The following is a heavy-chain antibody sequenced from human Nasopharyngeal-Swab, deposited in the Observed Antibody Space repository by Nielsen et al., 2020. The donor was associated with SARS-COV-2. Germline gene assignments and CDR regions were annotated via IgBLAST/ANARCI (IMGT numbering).Heavy chain of an antibody. D-gene: IGHD6-19*01. CDR1: GFSLTTSGMC. J-gene: IGHJ4*02. Sequence: SGPTLVKPTQTLTLTCTFSGFSLTTSGMCVSWIRQAPGKAPEWLARIDWDDANFYATSLGSRLTISKDTSKNQVVLTMANMDPVDTATYFCARTPNGALAGPGAFSFDYWGQGSLVTVSS. CDR2: IDWDDAN. V-gene: IGHV2-70*17. CDR3: ARTPNGALAGPGAFSFDY.